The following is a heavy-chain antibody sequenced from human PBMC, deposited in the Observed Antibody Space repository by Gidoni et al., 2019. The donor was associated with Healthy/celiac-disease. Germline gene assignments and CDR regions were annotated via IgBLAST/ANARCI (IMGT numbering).Heavy chain of an antibody. CDR3: AKAQGPGYGDYLDY. D-gene: IGHD4-17*01. J-gene: IGHJ4*02. CDR2: ISYDGSNK. V-gene: IGHV3-30*18. Sequence: QVQLVESGGGVVQPGRSLRLSCAASGFTFSSYGMHWVRQAPGKGREWVAVISYDGSNKYYADSVKGRFTISRDNSKNTLYLQMNSLRAEDTAVYYCAKAQGPGYGDYLDYWGQGTLVTVSS. CDR1: GFTFSSYG.